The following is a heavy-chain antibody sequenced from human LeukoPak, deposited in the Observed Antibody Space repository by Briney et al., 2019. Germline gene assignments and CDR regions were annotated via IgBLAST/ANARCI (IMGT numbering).Heavy chain of an antibody. V-gene: IGHV3-7*01. J-gene: IGHJ4*02. CDR3: ARFYYSGSGRLLGY. CDR1: GFTFSTYW. Sequence: GGSLRLSCAASGFTFSTYWMSWVRQAPGKGLEWVANINQDGSEKYFMDYVKGRFTISRDNAKNSLHLQMDSLRAEDTAVYYCARFYYSGSGRLLGYWGQGTLVTVSS. D-gene: IGHD3-10*01. CDR2: INQDGSEK.